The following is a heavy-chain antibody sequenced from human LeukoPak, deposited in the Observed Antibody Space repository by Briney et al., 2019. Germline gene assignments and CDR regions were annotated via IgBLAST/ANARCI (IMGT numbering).Heavy chain of an antibody. CDR1: GGSISSYY. D-gene: IGHD3-22*01. CDR2: IYYTGST. Sequence: SETLSLTCTVSGGSISSYYWSWIRQPPGKGLEWIGYIYYTGSTNNNPSLKSRVTISVDTSKNQFSLKLSSVTAADTAVYYCARSSESYDRSGYYSYYFDYWGQGTLDTVSS. J-gene: IGHJ4*02. V-gene: IGHV4-59*01. CDR3: ARSSESYDRSGYYSYYFDY.